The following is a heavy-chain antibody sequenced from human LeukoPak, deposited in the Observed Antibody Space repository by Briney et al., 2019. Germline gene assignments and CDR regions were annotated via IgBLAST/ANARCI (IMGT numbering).Heavy chain of an antibody. CDR2: ISGGGGST. D-gene: IGHD6-19*01. CDR1: GFTFTSYS. J-gene: IGHJ3*02. V-gene: IGHV3-23*01. Sequence: PGGSLRLSCAASGFTFTSYSMNWVRQAPGKGLEWVSTISGGGGSTYYADSVKGRFTISRDNSKRALYLQLNNLRVEDTAIYYCAFPAHHWLVRGAFDIWGQGTVVTVSS. CDR3: AFPAHHWLVRGAFDI.